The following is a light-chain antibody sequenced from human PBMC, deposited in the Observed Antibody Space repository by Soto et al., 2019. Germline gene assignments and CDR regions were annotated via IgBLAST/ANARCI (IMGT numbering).Light chain of an antibody. J-gene: IGKJ5*01. V-gene: IGKV3-20*01. CDR3: QQYGSSPIT. CDR1: QSVSSSY. CDR2: GAS. Sequence: EVVMTQSPATLSVSPGERATLSCRASQSVSSSYLAWYQQKPGQAPSLLIYGASSRATGIPARFSGSGSGTDFTLTITPLEPEDFAVYFCQQYGSSPITFGQGTRLEIK.